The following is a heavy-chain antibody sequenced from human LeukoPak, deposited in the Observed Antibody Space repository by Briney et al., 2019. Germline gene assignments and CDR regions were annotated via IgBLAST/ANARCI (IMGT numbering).Heavy chain of an antibody. V-gene: IGHV3-66*02. J-gene: IGHJ6*02. Sequence: GGSLRLSCAASGFTVSSNYMSWVRQAPGKGLEWVSVIYSDGSTSYADSVKGRFTISRDNCKNTLYLQMNSLRAEDTAVYYCARGDSSSWKNYYYYYGMDVWGQGTTVTVSS. D-gene: IGHD6-13*01. CDR3: ARGDSSSWKNYYYYYGMDV. CDR1: GFTVSSNY. CDR2: IYSDGST.